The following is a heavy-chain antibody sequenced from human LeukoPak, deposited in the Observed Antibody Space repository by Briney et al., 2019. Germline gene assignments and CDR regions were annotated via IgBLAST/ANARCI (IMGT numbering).Heavy chain of an antibody. D-gene: IGHD3-22*01. CDR2: ISSSSSTI. CDR1: GFTFSSYS. CDR3: ARDRAYYDSSGSEPHYYYYYGMDV. Sequence: GGSLRLSCAASGFTFSSYSMNWVRQAPGKGLEWVSYISSSSSTIYYADSVKGRFTISRDNAKNSLYLQMNSLRAEDTAVYYCARDRAYYDSSGSEPHYYYYYGMDVWGQGTTVTVSS. J-gene: IGHJ6*02. V-gene: IGHV3-48*04.